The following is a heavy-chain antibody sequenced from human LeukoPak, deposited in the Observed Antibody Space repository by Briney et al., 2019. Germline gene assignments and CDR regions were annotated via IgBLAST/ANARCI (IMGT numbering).Heavy chain of an antibody. D-gene: IGHD3-10*01. CDR3: ARPMVRGVTLFDY. V-gene: IGHV3-7*01. CDR1: GFTFSSYW. J-gene: IGHJ4*02. CDR2: IKQDGSEK. Sequence: GGSMRLSCAASGFTFSSYWMSWVRQAPGKGLEWEANIKQDGSEKYYVDSVKGRFTISRDNAKNSLYLQMNSLRAEDTAVYYCARPMVRGVTLFDYWGQGTLVTVSS.